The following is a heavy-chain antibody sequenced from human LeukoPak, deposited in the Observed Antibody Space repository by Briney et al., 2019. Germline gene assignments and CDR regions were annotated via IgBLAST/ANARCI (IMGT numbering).Heavy chain of an antibody. J-gene: IGHJ3*02. V-gene: IGHV3-23*01. D-gene: IGHD2-15*01. CDR2: ITESGDNT. CDR1: GFTFSSSP. CDR3: ARDGYCSGGNCYSGGFDI. Sequence: PGGSLRLSCVTSGFTFSSSPMTWVRQAPGKGLEWVSSITESGDNTYYTDPVKGRFTISRDNSKNTLHLQMNSLRAEDTAVYYCARDGYCSGGNCYSGGFDIWGQGTMVTVSS.